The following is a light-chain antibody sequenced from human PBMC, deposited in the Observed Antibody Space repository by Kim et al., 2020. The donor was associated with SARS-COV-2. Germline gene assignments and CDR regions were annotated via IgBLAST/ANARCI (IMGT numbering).Light chain of an antibody. CDR2: GAS. CDR3: QQYGSSPLT. Sequence: EIVLTQSPGTLSLSPGERVTLSCRASQSVRSSYLAWYQQKPGQAPRLLIYGASSRATGIPDRFSGSGSGTDFTLTISRLEPEDFVVYYCQQYGSSPLTFGGGTKVDIK. V-gene: IGKV3-20*01. CDR1: QSVRSSY. J-gene: IGKJ4*01.